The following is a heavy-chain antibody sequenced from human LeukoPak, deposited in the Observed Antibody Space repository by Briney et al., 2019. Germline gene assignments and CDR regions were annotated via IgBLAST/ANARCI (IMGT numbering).Heavy chain of an antibody. CDR2: INPSGGST. D-gene: IGHD4-17*01. CDR3: AREGGLADLRPYYFYGMDV. V-gene: IGHV1-46*01. J-gene: IGHJ6*02. CDR1: GYTFTSFY. Sequence: ASVKVSCKASGYTFTSFYMHWVRQAPGRGLEWMGMINPSGGSTSYALKFQGRITMTRDTSTDTVSMEVSSLRSEDTAVYYCAREGGLADLRPYYFYGMDVWGQGTTVSASS.